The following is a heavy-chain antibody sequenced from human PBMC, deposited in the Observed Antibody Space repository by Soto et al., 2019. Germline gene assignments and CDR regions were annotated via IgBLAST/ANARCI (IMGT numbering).Heavy chain of an antibody. CDR1: GGSISSSNW. D-gene: IGHD6-19*01. V-gene: IGHV4-4*02. CDR2: IYHSGST. Sequence: NPSETLSLTCAVSGGSISSSNWWSWVRQPPGKGLEWIGEIYHSGSTNYNPSLKSRVTISVDKSKNQFSLKPSSVTAADTAVYYCARSGDSSGWLDYWGQGTLVTVSS. CDR3: ARSGDSSGWLDY. J-gene: IGHJ4*02.